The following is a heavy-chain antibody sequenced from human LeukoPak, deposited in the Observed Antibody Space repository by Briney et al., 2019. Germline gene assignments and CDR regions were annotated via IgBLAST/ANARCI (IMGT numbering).Heavy chain of an antibody. V-gene: IGHV1-69*04. CDR1: GGTFSSYA. J-gene: IGHJ4*02. Sequence: SVKVSFTASGGTFSSYAISWVRQAPGQGLAWMGRIIPILGIANYAQKFQGRVTITADKSTSTAYMELSSLRSEDTAVYYCARNYDFWSGYNDYWGQGTLVTVSS. CDR2: IIPILGIA. CDR3: ARNYDFWSGYNDY. D-gene: IGHD3-3*01.